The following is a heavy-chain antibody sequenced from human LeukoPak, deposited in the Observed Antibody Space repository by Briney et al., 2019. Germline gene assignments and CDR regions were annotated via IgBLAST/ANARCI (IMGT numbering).Heavy chain of an antibody. J-gene: IGHJ6*03. V-gene: IGHV4-38-2*02. Sequence: PSETLSLTCTVSGYSISSGYYWGWIRQPPGKGLEWIGSIYHSGSTYYNPSLKSRVTISVDTSKNQFSLKLSSVTAADTAVYYCARSSGSYYDYYYYMDVWGKGTTVTISS. CDR2: IYHSGST. CDR1: GYSISSGYY. D-gene: IGHD1-26*01. CDR3: ARSSGSYYDYYYYMDV.